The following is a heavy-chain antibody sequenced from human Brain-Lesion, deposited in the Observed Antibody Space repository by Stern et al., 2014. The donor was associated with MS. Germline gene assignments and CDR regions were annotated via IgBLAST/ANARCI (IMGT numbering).Heavy chain of an antibody. D-gene: IGHD2-21*01. CDR3: AREHQYSNAFDI. V-gene: IGHV3-74*03. J-gene: IGHJ3*02. CDR1: GFTFNTYW. Sequence: EVQLLESGGGLVQPGGSLRLSCTASGFTFNTYWMHWVRQAPGKRLVWVSRINTYGNSITYADSVKGRFTISRDNAESTLYMQLNGLRPEDTAVYYCAREHQYSNAFDIWGQGTKVTVSS. CDR2: INTYGNSI.